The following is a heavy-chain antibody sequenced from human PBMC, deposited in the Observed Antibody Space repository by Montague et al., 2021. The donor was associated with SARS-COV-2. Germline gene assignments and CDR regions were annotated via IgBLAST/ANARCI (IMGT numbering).Heavy chain of an antibody. CDR1: GFTFSYAW. V-gene: IGHV3-15*01. J-gene: IGHJ4*02. Sequence: SLRLCCAASGFTFSYAWMSWVRQAPGKGLEWVGRIKSKTDDGTTDYAAPVKGRFTISRDDSKNTLYLQMNSLKTEDTAVYYCTTGVATEADWGQGTLVTVSS. CDR3: TTGVATEAD. CDR2: IKSKTDDGTT. D-gene: IGHD5-12*01.